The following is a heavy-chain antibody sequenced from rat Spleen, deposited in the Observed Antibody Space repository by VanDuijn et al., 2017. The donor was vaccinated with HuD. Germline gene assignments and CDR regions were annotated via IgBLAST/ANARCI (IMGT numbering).Heavy chain of an antibody. V-gene: IGHV5-29*01. D-gene: IGHD4-4*01. CDR2: ISYDGSKT. Sequence: EVQLVESDGGLVQPGRSLKLSCAASGFTFSDFYMAWVRQAPTKGLEWVATISYDGSKTDYRDSVKGRFTISRDNARSTLNLHMDSLRSEVTATYYCTRRGYLSDWYFDFWGPGTMVTVSS. CDR1: GFTFSDFY. J-gene: IGHJ1*01. CDR3: TRRGYLSDWYFDF.